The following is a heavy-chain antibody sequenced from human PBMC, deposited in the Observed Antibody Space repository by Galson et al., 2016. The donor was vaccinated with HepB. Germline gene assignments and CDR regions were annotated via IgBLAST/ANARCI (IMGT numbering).Heavy chain of an antibody. Sequence: PALVTPTQTLTLTCTFSGFSLNANGVAVGWIRQPPGKALEWLGFIYWDDDRRYSPSLKNRLTITKDTSKNQVVLTMTNMDPVDTGTYYCVHRRHCDNIRCYVLDWFDPWGQGTLVTVSS. CDR3: VHRRHCDNIRCYVLDWFDP. D-gene: IGHD2-2*01. J-gene: IGHJ5*02. CDR1: GFSLNANGVA. V-gene: IGHV2-5*02. CDR2: IYWDDDR.